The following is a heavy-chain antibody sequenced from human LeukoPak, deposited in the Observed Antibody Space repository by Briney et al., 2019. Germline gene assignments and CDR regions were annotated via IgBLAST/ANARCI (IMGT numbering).Heavy chain of an antibody. CDR3: AKDLYDILTGYYNVISYFDY. J-gene: IGHJ4*02. D-gene: IGHD3-9*01. V-gene: IGHV3-23*01. Sequence: GGSLRLSCAASGFTFSNYGMSWVRQAPGKGLEWVSAISGSGGSTYYADSVKGRFTISRDNSKNTLYLQMNSLRAEDTAVYYCAKDLYDILTGYYNVISYFDYWGQGTLVTVSS. CDR2: ISGSGGST. CDR1: GFTFSNYG.